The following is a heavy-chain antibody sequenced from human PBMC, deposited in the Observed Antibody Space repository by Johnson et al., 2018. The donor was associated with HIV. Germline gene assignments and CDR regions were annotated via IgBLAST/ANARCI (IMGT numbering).Heavy chain of an antibody. CDR1: GFTFSSYG. V-gene: IGHV3-33*06. CDR2: IWYDGSNK. D-gene: IGHD6-6*01. CDR3: ANGGAARPGAFDI. J-gene: IGHJ3*02. Sequence: QEQLVESGGGVVQPGRSLRLSCAASGFTFSSYGMHWVRQAPGKGLEWVAVIWYDGSNKYYADSVKGRFTISRDNSKNTLYLQMNSLRAEDTAVYYCANGGAARPGAFDIWGQGTMVTVSS.